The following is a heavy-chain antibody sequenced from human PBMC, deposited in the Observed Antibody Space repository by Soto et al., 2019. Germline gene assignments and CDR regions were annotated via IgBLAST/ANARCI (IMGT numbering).Heavy chain of an antibody. CDR3: ARGGSYYYAFDI. J-gene: IGHJ3*02. CDR1: GDSVASKSAA. D-gene: IGHD1-26*01. V-gene: IGHV6-1*01. CDR2: TYYRSKWYN. Sequence: SQPLSLPCAISGDSVASKSAAWDCIRTSPSRGLEWLGRTYYRSKWYNDYAVSVKSRITINPDTSKNQFSLQLNSVTPEDTAVYYCARGGSYYYAFDIWGHGTMVTVSS.